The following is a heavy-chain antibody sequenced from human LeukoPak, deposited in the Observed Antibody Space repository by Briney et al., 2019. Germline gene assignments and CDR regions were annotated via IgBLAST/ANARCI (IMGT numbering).Heavy chain of an antibody. CDR2: IRSKAFGGTT. Sequence: GGSLRLSCTASGFTFGDYVMSWSRQAPGKGLEWVGFIRSKAFGGTTEYAASVKGRFTFSRDDSESIAYLQMNSLKTEDTAIYYCTRGSDTVFGVARDGFDYWGQGTPVTVSS. CDR1: GFTFGDYV. V-gene: IGHV3-49*03. J-gene: IGHJ4*02. D-gene: IGHD3-3*01. CDR3: TRGSDTVFGVARDGFDY.